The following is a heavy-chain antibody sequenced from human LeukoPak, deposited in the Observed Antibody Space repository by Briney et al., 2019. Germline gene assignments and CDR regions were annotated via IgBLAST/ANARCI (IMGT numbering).Heavy chain of an antibody. D-gene: IGHD6-19*01. CDR2: ISWNSGSI. Sequence: GGSLRLSCAASGFTVDDYGMSWVRQAPGKGLEWVSGISWNSGSIVYADAVKGRFTISKDNAKNSLYLQMNSLRAEDTALYYCAKEEYSSGFVYWGQGTLVTVSS. V-gene: IGHV3-9*01. J-gene: IGHJ4*02. CDR1: GFTVDDYG. CDR3: AKEEYSSGFVY.